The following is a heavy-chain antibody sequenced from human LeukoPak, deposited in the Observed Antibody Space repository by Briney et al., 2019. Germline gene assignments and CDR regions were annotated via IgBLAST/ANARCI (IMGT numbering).Heavy chain of an antibody. Sequence: SGTLSLTCAVSGGSISSSNWWSWVRQPPGKGLEWIGEIYHSGSTNYNPSLKSRVTISVDKSKNQFSLKLSSVTAADTAVYYCASSSGVVPAAIAAWGQGALVTVSS. J-gene: IGHJ4*02. D-gene: IGHD2-2*02. CDR1: GGSISSSNW. V-gene: IGHV4-4*02. CDR2: IYHSGST. CDR3: ASSSGVVPAAIAA.